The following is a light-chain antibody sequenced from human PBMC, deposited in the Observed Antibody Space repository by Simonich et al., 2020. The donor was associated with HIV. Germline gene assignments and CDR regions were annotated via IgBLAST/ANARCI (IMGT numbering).Light chain of an antibody. CDR1: SSDVGGYNY. Sequence: QSALTQPASVSGSPGQSITISCPGTSSDVGGYNYVSWYQQTPGKAPKLMIYDVSKRPSGVSNRFSGSKAGNTASLTISGLQAEDEADYYCSSYTSGSTWVFGGGTKLTVL. V-gene: IGLV2-14*01. J-gene: IGLJ3*02. CDR2: DVS. CDR3: SSYTSGSTWV.